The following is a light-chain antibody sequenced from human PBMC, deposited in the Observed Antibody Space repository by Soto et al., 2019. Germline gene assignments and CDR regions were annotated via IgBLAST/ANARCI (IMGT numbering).Light chain of an antibody. CDR2: DAS. J-gene: IGKJ5*01. CDR3: QQRGNWPIT. V-gene: IGKV3-11*01. CDR1: PSVSNY. Sequence: EIVLTQCPATLSLSPGESATLSCRASPSVSNYLAWYQQKPGQAPRLLIYDASNRATGIPARFSGSGSGTDFTLTISSLEPEDFAVYYCQQRGNWPITFGQGTRLEIK.